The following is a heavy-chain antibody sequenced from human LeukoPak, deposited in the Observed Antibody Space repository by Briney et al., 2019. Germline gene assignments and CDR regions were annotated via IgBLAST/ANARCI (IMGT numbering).Heavy chain of an antibody. CDR1: GYTSTSYY. Sequence: ASVKVSCKASGYTSTSYYIHWVRQAPGQGLEWMGWINPNSGGTNYAQKFQGRVTMTRDTSISTAYMELSRLRSDDTAVYYCARDRYSGSYGYWGQGTLVTVSS. J-gene: IGHJ4*02. D-gene: IGHD1-26*01. CDR3: ARDRYSGSYGY. V-gene: IGHV1-2*02. CDR2: INPNSGGT.